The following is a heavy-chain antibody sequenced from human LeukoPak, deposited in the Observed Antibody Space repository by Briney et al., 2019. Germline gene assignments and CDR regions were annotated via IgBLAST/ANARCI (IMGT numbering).Heavy chain of an antibody. CDR2: ISAHNGNT. CDR3: ARAETTLLLNY. V-gene: IGHV1-18*01. J-gene: IGHJ4*02. D-gene: IGHD4-11*01. Sequence: GASVKVSCKASGYSFTNYGIICVRQTPGQGLQWMGWISAHNGNTNYAQKLQGRVTLTTDTSMSTVYMELRSLTSDDTAVYYCARAETTLLLNYWGQGTLVTVSS. CDR1: GYSFTNYG.